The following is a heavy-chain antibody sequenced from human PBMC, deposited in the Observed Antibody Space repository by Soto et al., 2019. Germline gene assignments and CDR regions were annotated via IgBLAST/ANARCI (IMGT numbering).Heavy chain of an antibody. J-gene: IGHJ6*02. D-gene: IGHD2-21*02. CDR1: GRSISSSN. Sequence: PSATLSLTCAVSGRSISSSNLWCLVRQSPGKKLEWVSAISVGGGITAYADSVKGRFTISRDNSKNTLYLQMNRLRAEETAAYYCAKDHLCGGDCWGYYGRDVWGQGTTV. CDR3: AKDHLCGGDCWGYYGRDV. V-gene: IGHV3-23*01. CDR2: ISVGGGIT.